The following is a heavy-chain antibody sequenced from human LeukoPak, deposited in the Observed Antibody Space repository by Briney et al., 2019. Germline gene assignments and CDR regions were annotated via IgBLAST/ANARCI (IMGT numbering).Heavy chain of an antibody. Sequence: PGRSLRLSCAASGFTFSSYGMHWARQAPGKGLEWVAVISYDGSNKYYTDSVKGRFTISRDNSKNTLYLQMNSLRAEDTAVYYCAKEGPNGLLWFGELLRTGSLWGQGTLVTVSS. J-gene: IGHJ4*02. D-gene: IGHD3-10*01. CDR1: GFTFSSYG. CDR3: AKEGPNGLLWFGELLRTGSL. V-gene: IGHV3-30*18. CDR2: ISYDGSNK.